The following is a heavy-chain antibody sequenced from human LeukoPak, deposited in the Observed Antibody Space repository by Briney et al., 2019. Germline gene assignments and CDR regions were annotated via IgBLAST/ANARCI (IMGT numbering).Heavy chain of an antibody. J-gene: IGHJ6*02. Sequence: GGSLRLSCAASGFTFSSYSMNWVRQAPGKGLEWVSYISSSSTIYYADSVKGRFTISRDNAKNSLYLQMNSLRDEDTAVYYCASQGSLGYCSSTSCYSFYYYGMDVWGQGTTVTVSS. CDR3: ASQGSLGYCSSTSCYSFYYYGMDV. V-gene: IGHV3-48*02. CDR2: ISSSSTI. D-gene: IGHD2-2*02. CDR1: GFTFSSYS.